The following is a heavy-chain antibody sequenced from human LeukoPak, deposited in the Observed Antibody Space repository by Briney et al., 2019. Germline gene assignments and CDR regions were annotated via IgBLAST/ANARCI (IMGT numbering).Heavy chain of an antibody. CDR1: GYTFTSYA. D-gene: IGHD1-26*01. V-gene: IGHV1-69*05. CDR2: IIPIFGTA. CDR3: ARARTTGATMTLLYYMDV. J-gene: IGHJ6*03. Sequence: SVKVSCKASGYTFTSYAMNWVRQAPGQGLEWMGGIIPIFGTANYAQKFQGRVTITTDESTSTAYMELSSLRSEDTAVYYCARARTTGATMTLLYYMDVWGKGTTVTVSS.